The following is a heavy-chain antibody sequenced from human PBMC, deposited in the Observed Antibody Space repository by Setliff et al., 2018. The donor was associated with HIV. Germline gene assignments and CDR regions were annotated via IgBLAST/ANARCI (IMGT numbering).Heavy chain of an antibody. J-gene: IGHJ3*02. V-gene: IGHV3-23*01. D-gene: IGHD3-10*02. Sequence: GESLKISCAASGFSFSTYAMGWVRQAPGKGLEWVSTVGAVGSPKFYAESVKGRFTISKDNSKNTLYLQMTSLRDEDTAVYYCAKVLLFGVDVFDIWGQGTMVT. CDR1: GFSFSTYA. CDR3: AKVLLFGVDVFDI. CDR2: VGAVGSPK.